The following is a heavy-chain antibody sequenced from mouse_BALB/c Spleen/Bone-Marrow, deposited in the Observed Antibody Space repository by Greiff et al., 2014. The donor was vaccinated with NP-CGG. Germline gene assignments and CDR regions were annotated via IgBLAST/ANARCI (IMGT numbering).Heavy chain of an antibody. Sequence: VQLQQSGPELVKPGASVKMSCKASGYTFTDYIINWVKQRTGQGPEWIGEIYPGSGSIYYNEKFKGKATLTADESSNTAYMQFSSLTSEDSAVYFCARSPNWDPYYAMDYWGQGTSVTVSS. CDR2: IYPGSGSI. D-gene: IGHD4-1*01. CDR3: ARSPNWDPYYAMDY. CDR1: GYTFTDYI. V-gene: IGHV1-77*01. J-gene: IGHJ4*01.